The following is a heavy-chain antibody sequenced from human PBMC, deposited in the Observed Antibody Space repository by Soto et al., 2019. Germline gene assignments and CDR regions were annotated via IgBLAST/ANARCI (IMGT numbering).Heavy chain of an antibody. CDR2: IYHSGST. Sequence: PSETLSLTCAVSGGSISSGGHSWSWIRQPPGKGLEWIGYIYHSGSTYYNPSLEGRFTISRDNSKKTLYLQMNSLGAEDTAVYYCVRVFDTYYFDLWGQGNMVTVSS. D-gene: IGHD3-9*01. J-gene: IGHJ4*02. CDR3: VRVFDTYYFDL. V-gene: IGHV4-30-2*01. CDR1: GGSISSGGHS.